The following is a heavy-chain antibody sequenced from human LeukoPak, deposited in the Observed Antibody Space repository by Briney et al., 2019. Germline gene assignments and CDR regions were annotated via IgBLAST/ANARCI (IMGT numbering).Heavy chain of an antibody. D-gene: IGHD3-9*01. V-gene: IGHV1-8*03. CDR2: MNPNSGNT. Sequence: ASVKVSCKASGYTFTSYDINWVRQATGQGLEWMGRMNPNSGNTGYAQKFQGRVTITRNTSISTAYMELSSLRSEDTAVYYCARSHYDILTGCYYFDYWGQGTPVTVSS. J-gene: IGHJ4*02. CDR1: GYTFTSYD. CDR3: ARSHYDILTGCYYFDY.